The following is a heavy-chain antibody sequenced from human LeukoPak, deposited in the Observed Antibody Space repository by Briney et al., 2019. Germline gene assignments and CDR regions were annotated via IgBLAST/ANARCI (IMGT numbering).Heavy chain of an antibody. CDR2: IYYSGNT. CDR3: ARDLRYCTNGVCREYYYYYMDV. CDR1: GVSISSSNSY. D-gene: IGHD2-8*01. V-gene: IGHV4-39*02. J-gene: IGHJ6*03. Sequence: SETLSLTCTVSGVSISSSNSYWGWIRQPPGKGLEWIGSIYYSGNTYYNASLKSQVSISIDTSKNQFSLQLNSVTPEDTAVYYCARDLRYCTNGVCREYYYYYMDVWGKGTTVTVSS.